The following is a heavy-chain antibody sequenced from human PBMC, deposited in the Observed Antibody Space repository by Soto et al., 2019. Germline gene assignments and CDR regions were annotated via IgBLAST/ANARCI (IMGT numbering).Heavy chain of an antibody. V-gene: IGHV3-11*01. J-gene: IGHJ4*02. Sequence: QVQLVESGGGLVKPGGSLRLSCAASGFTFSDYYMSWFRQAPGKGLEGVSYSSSSGSTIYYADAVKGRCTIARDNAKNSLYLQMNSLRAEDTAVYYSARDPRVDYFDYWGQGTLVTVSS. D-gene: IGHD2-15*01. CDR3: ARDPRVDYFDY. CDR2: SSSSGSTI. CDR1: GFTFSDYY.